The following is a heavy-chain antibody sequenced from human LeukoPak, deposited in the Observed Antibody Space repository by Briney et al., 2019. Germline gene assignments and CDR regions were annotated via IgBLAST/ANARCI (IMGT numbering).Heavy chain of an antibody. Sequence: PSETLSLTCAVSGGSISSGGYSWSWIRQPPGKGLEWIGYIYYSGSTNYNPSLKSRVTISVDTSKNQFSLKLSSVTAADTAVYYCARGHYCTNGVCLGAFDYWGQGTLVTVSS. D-gene: IGHD2-8*01. CDR2: IYYSGST. J-gene: IGHJ4*02. CDR1: GGSISSGGYS. V-gene: IGHV4-61*08. CDR3: ARGHYCTNGVCLGAFDY.